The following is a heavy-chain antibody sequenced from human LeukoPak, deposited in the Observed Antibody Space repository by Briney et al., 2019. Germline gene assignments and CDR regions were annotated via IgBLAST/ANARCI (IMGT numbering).Heavy chain of an antibody. CDR1: GYSFTEYW. D-gene: IGHD5-12*01. CDR3: SRPGSAFDSSHDY. Sequence: PGESLKISCKTSGYSFTEYWIGWVRQMPGKGLEWMGIIYPSDSDTRYSPSFQGQVTFSADKSISTVYLQWSSLTASDTAMYYCSRPGSAFDSSHDYWGQGTLVTVSS. V-gene: IGHV5-51*01. J-gene: IGHJ4*02. CDR2: IYPSDSDT.